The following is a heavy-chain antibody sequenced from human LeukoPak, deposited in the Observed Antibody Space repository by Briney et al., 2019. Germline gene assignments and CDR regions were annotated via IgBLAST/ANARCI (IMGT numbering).Heavy chain of an antibody. Sequence: PSETLSLTCTVSGGSISSYYWSWIRQPPGKGLEWIGYIYYSGSTNYNPSLKSRVTISVDTSKNQFSLRLGSVTAADTAVYYCAKGYTAMVFDYWGQGTLLTVSS. CDR1: GGSISSYY. CDR3: AKGYTAMVFDY. V-gene: IGHV4-59*01. D-gene: IGHD5-18*01. J-gene: IGHJ4*02. CDR2: IYYSGST.